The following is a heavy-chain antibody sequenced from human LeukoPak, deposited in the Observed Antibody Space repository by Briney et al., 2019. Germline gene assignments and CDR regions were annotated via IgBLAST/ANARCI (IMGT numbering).Heavy chain of an antibody. Sequence: QAGGSLRLSCAASGFTFSSYAMSWVRQAPGKGLEWVSATSGSGGSKFYADSVKGRFTISRDNSKDTLYLQMNSLRAEDTAIYYCAKFPSYDSSGHDGFDVWGQGTRVTVSS. CDR3: AKFPSYDSSGHDGFDV. CDR2: TSGSGGSK. V-gene: IGHV3-23*01. D-gene: IGHD3-22*01. J-gene: IGHJ3*01. CDR1: GFTFSSYA.